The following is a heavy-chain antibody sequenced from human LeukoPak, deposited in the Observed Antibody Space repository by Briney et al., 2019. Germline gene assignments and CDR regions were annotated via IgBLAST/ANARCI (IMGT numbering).Heavy chain of an antibody. CDR1: GFTFSSYG. J-gene: IGHJ4*02. V-gene: IGHV3-9*03. CDR3: AKGSYGDYSYYFDY. CDR2: ISWNSDYR. Sequence: GGSLRLSCAASGFTFSSYGMSWVRQAPGEGLEWVSGISWNSDYRGYADSVKGRFTISRDNAKNSLYLQMNSLRAEDMALYYCAKGSYGDYSYYFDYWGQGTLVTVSS. D-gene: IGHD4-17*01.